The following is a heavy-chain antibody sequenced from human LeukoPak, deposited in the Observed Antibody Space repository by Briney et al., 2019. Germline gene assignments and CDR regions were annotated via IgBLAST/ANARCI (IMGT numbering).Heavy chain of an antibody. CDR2: IYYSGGT. CDR1: GGSISSSSYY. V-gene: IGHV4-39*01. J-gene: IGHJ3*02. D-gene: IGHD3-10*01. CDR3: ARTPYYGSGRGAFDI. Sequence: SETLSLTCTVSGGSISSSSYYWGWIRQPPGKGLEWIGSIYYSGGTYYNPSLKSRVTISVDTSKNQFSLKLSSVTAADTAVYYCARTPYYGSGRGAFDIWGQGTMVTVSS.